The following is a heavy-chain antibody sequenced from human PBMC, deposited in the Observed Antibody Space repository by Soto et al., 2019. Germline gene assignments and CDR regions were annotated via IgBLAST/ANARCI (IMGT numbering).Heavy chain of an antibody. D-gene: IGHD2-2*01. Sequence: EVQLVESGGGLIQPGGSLRLSCVASGFSVTSNYMTWVRQAPGKGLEWVSILYTGGSTYYSDSVKGRSTISRDTPKNTVFLQLNSLRAEVTAIYYCARATRYFGSFDSWGQGTLVSVAS. CDR3: ARATRYFGSFDS. CDR2: LYTGGST. V-gene: IGHV3-53*01. CDR1: GFSVTSNY. J-gene: IGHJ4*02.